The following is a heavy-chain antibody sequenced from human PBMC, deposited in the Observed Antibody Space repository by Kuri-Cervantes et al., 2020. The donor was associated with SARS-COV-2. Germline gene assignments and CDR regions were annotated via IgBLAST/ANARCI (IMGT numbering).Heavy chain of an antibody. CDR3: ARDPYYYDSSGYHGSDY. D-gene: IGHD3-22*01. CDR2: IIPILGIA. Sequence: SVKVSCKASGGTFSSYAISWVRQAPGQGLEWMGRIIPILGIANYAQKFQGRVTITADKSTSTAYMELSSLRSEDTAVYYCARDPYYYDSSGYHGSDYWGQGTLVTVSS. J-gene: IGHJ4*02. V-gene: IGHV1-69*04. CDR1: GGTFSSYA.